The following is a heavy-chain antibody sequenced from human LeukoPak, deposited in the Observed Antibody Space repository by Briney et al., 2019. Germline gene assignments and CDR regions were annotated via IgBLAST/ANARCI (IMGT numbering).Heavy chain of an antibody. Sequence: ASVKVSCKASGGTFISYAISWVRQAPGQGLEWMGGIIPIFGTANYAQKFQGRVTITADESTSTAYMELSSLRSEDTAVYYCARDTASYGSGSYPFDYWGQGTLVTVSS. D-gene: IGHD3-10*01. CDR3: ARDTASYGSGSYPFDY. V-gene: IGHV1-69*13. J-gene: IGHJ4*02. CDR2: IIPIFGTA. CDR1: GGTFISYA.